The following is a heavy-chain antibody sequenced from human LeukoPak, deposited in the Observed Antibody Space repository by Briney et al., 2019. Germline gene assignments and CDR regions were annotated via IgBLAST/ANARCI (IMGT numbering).Heavy chain of an antibody. Sequence: GGSLRLSCAASGFTFSSYSMNWVRQAPGKGLEWVSSISSSSSYIYYADSVKGRFTISRDNAKNSLYLQMNSLRAEDTAVYYCERDGYGDYVHDYWGQGTLVTVSS. CDR1: GFTFSSYS. V-gene: IGHV3-21*01. D-gene: IGHD4-17*01. CDR2: ISSSSSYI. CDR3: ERDGYGDYVHDY. J-gene: IGHJ4*02.